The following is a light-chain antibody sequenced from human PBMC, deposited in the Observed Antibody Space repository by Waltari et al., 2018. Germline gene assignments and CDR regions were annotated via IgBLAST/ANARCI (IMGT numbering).Light chain of an antibody. CDR1: QSVSRSR. Sequence: EVVLTQSQASLSLSPGERATLSCRASQSVSRSRVAWYLHKPGQAPRLLISGASGRATGIPDRFSGSESGTDFSLTISRVEPEDFAVYYCQQYGSSVMYTFGQGTKLEIK. CDR2: GAS. J-gene: IGKJ2*01. V-gene: IGKV3-20*01. CDR3: QQYGSSVMYT.